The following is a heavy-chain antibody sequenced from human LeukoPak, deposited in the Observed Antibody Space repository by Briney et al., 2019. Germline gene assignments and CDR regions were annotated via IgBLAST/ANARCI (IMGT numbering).Heavy chain of an antibody. D-gene: IGHD2-2*01. CDR2: IIPILGIA. V-gene: IGHV1-69*04. CDR1: GGTFSSYA. Sequence: SVKVSCKASGGTFSSYAISWVRQAPGQGLEWMGRIIPILGIANYAQKFQGRVTITADKSTSAAYMELSSLRSEDTAVYYCARTTSGRDYYYYYYMDVWGKGTTVTVSS. CDR3: ARTTSGRDYYYYYYMDV. J-gene: IGHJ6*03.